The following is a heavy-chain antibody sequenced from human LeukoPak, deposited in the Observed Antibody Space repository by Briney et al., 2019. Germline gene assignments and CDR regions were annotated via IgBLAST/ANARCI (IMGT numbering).Heavy chain of an antibody. CDR1: GFTFTNYD. Sequence: GGSLRLSCAASGFTFTNYDINWVRQVPGKGLEWVSSISSSGIYIYYADSVKGGFTISRDNAKNSVSLQMDSLRAEDAAVYFCARETYTSWAFDIWGQGTMVTVSS. CDR2: ISSSGIYI. D-gene: IGHD1-1*01. J-gene: IGHJ3*02. V-gene: IGHV3-21*01. CDR3: ARETYTSWAFDI.